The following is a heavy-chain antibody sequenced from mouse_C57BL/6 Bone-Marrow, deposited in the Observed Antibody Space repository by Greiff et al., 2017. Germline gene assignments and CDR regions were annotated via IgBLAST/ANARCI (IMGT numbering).Heavy chain of an antibody. J-gene: IGHJ4*01. D-gene: IGHD2-10*02. CDR2: INYDGSST. CDR1: GFTFSDYY. V-gene: IGHV5-16*01. CDR3: ASLEGDYYAMDY. Sequence: EVKLVESEGGLVQPGSSMKLSCTASGFTFSDYYMAWVRQVPEKGLEWVANINYDGSSTYYLDSLKSRFIISRDNAKNILYLQMSSLKSEDTATYYCASLEGDYYAMDYWGQGTSVTVSS.